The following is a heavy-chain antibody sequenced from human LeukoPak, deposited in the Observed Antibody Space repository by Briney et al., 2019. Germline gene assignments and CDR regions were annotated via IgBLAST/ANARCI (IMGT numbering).Heavy chain of an antibody. J-gene: IGHJ6*03. D-gene: IGHD2-15*01. CDR1: GYTFTSYG. Sequence: GASVKVSCKASGYTFTSYGISWVRQAPGQGLEWMGWISAYNGNTNYAQKLQGRVTMTTDTSTSTAYMELRSLRSDDTAVYYCARVAQGCSGGSCYPEYMDVWGKGTTVTISS. V-gene: IGHV1-18*01. CDR3: ARVAQGCSGGSCYPEYMDV. CDR2: ISAYNGNT.